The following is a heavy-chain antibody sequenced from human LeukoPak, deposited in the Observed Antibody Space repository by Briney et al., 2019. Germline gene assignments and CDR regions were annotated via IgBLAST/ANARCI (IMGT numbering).Heavy chain of an antibody. CDR2: INHSGST. CDR1: GGSISSSSYY. CDR3: ASGPLGARFVVVPAARGGWFDP. V-gene: IGHV4-39*07. J-gene: IGHJ5*02. D-gene: IGHD2-2*01. Sequence: SETLSLTRTVSGGSISSSSYYWSWIRQPPGKGLEWIGEINHSGSTNYNPSLKSRVTISVDTSKNQFSLKLSSVTAADTAVYYCASGPLGARFVVVPAARGGWFDPWGQGTLVTVSS.